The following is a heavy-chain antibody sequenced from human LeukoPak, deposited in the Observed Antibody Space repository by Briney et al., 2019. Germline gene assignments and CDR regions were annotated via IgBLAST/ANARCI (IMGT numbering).Heavy chain of an antibody. J-gene: IGHJ3*02. D-gene: IGHD3-22*01. CDR3: AKDRVYYYDSSGYFDAFDI. CDR2: ISGSGGST. Sequence: GGSLRLSCAASGFTFSSYAMSWVRQAPGKGLEWVSAISGSGGSTYYADSVKGRFTISRDNSKNTLYLQMNSLRAEDTAVYYCAKDRVYYYDSSGYFDAFDIWGQGTMVTVSS. V-gene: IGHV3-23*01. CDR1: GFTFSSYA.